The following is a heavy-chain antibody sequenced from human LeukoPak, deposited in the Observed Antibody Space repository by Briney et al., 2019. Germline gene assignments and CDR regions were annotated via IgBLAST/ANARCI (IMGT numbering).Heavy chain of an antibody. CDR2: FDPEDGET. V-gene: IGHV1-24*01. CDR1: GYTLTELS. J-gene: IGHJ4*02. CDR3: ATRGIAAAGLHFDY. Sequence: ASVKVSCKVSGYTLTELSMHWVRQAPGKGLEWMGGFDPEDGETIYAQKFQGRVTMTEDTSTDTAYMELSSLRSEDTAVYYCATRGIAAAGLHFDYWGQGTLVTVSS. D-gene: IGHD6-13*01.